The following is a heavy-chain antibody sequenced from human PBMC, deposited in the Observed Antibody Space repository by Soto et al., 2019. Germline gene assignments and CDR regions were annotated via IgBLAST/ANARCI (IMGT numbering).Heavy chain of an antibody. CDR1: GGTFSSYT. V-gene: IGHV1-69*02. D-gene: IGHD3-22*01. CDR3: ARGSTRYDSSGYYPWYFDY. CDR2: IIPILGIA. J-gene: IGHJ4*02. Sequence: QVQLVQSGAEVKKPGSSVKVSCKASGGTFSSYTISWVRQAPGQGLEWMGRIIPILGIANYAQKFQGRVTITADKSTSTAYMELSSLRSEDTAVYYCARGSTRYDSSGYYPWYFDYWGQGTLVTVSS.